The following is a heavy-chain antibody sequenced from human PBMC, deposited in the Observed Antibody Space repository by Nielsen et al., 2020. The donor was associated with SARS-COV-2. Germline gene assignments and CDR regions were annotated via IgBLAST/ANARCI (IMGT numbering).Heavy chain of an antibody. CDR1: GGTFSSYA. Sequence: SVKVSCKASGGTFSSYAISWVRQAPGQGLEWMGGIIPIFGTANYAQKFQGRVTITADKSTSTAYMELSSLRSEDTAVYYCARVGITMIPLRYFDLWGRGTLVTVSS. D-gene: IGHD3-22*01. CDR2: IIPIFGTA. J-gene: IGHJ2*01. V-gene: IGHV1-69*06. CDR3: ARVGITMIPLRYFDL.